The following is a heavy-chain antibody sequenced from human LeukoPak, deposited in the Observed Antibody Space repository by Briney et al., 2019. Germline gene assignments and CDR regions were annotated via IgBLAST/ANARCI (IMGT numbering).Heavy chain of an antibody. V-gene: IGHV4-4*02. CDR3: TRESGAFSPFGF. D-gene: IGHD1-26*01. CDR2: VHLNGAT. Sequence: SRTLSLTCGVSGGSIITTNWWSWVPQPPGKGLEWIGEVHLNGATNYNPSLESRVSMSIDKSKNQLSLKLSSVTAADTATYYCTRESGAFSPFGFWGQGTLVTVSS. J-gene: IGHJ4*02. CDR1: GGSIITTNW.